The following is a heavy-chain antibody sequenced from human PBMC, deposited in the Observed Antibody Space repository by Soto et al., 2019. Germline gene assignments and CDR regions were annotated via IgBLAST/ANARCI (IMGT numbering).Heavy chain of an antibody. D-gene: IGHD6-13*01. Sequence: QVQLVQSRAEVKEPGSSVKVSCKASGGRFTHYSFSWVRQAPGQGLVWMGGIIPIFNTANYAQKFEDRVTITADVSTSTAYMELSGMRSDDTAVYFCARGQGQELVQGLDYWGQGTLVTVSS. CDR1: GGRFTHYS. CDR2: IIPIFNTA. V-gene: IGHV1-69*01. J-gene: IGHJ4*02. CDR3: ARGQGQELVQGLDY.